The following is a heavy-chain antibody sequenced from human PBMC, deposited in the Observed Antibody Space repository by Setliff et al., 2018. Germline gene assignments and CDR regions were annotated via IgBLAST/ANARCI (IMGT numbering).Heavy chain of an antibody. V-gene: IGHV3-48*01. CDR3: ARGRNVAARLLDS. CDR1: GFTFSSYN. Sequence: GGSLRLSCAASGFTFSSYNINWVRQAPGKGLEWVSYISSTSSTIYYADSVKGRFTISRDSAKNSLYLHMNSLRAEDTAVYYCARGRNVAARLLDSWGQGARVTVSS. CDR2: ISSTSSTI. D-gene: IGHD6-6*01. J-gene: IGHJ4*02.